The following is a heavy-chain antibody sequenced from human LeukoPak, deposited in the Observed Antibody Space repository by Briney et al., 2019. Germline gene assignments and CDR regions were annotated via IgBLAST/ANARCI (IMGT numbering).Heavy chain of an antibody. D-gene: IGHD2-21*02. CDR3: ARDLTTAPNDY. CDR2: INWNGGST. CDR1: GLTLEVLA. J-gene: IGHJ4*02. Sequence: PGGPLDLSWPPLGLTLEVLALGWVRQAPGKGLEWVSGINWNGGSTGYADSVKGRFTISRDNAKNSLYLQMNSLRAEDTALYYCARDLTTAPNDYWGQGTLVTVSS. V-gene: IGHV3-20*03.